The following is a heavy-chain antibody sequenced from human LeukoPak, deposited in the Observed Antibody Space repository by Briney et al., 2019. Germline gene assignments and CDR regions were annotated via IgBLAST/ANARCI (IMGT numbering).Heavy chain of an antibody. V-gene: IGHV4-59*01. CDR1: GGSISSYY. CDR3: ARGKPAAY. D-gene: IGHD6-25*01. Sequence: PSETLSLTCTVSGGSISSYYWSWIRQPPGKGLEWIGYIYYSGSTNYNPSLKSRVTISVDTSKNQFSLKLGSVTAADTAVYYCARGKPAAYWGQGTLVTVSS. CDR2: IYYSGST. J-gene: IGHJ4*02.